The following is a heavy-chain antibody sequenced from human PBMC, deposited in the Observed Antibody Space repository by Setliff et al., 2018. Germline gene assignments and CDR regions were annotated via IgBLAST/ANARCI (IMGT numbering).Heavy chain of an antibody. CDR2: IYSGGGT. CDR3: ARAGTVGERIAGWDS. Sequence: GASLTISCVASGFSVGSTYMTWVRQAPGKGLEWVSVIYSGGGTDYLDSLRGRFTISKSNSRNTVYLQLNGLRVEDTAVYFCARAGTVGERIAGWDSWGPGTLVTVSS. CDR1: GFSVGSTY. D-gene: IGHD3-3*01. J-gene: IGHJ4*02. V-gene: IGHV3-53*04.